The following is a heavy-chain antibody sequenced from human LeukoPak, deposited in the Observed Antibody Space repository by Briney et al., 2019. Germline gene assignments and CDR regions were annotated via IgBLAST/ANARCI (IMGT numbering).Heavy chain of an antibody. CDR2: TGTTGDT. Sequence: GGSLRLSCAASGFTFSTYDMHWVRQATGKGLEWVSGTGTTGDTYYPGSVKGRFTISRDDVKKFLYLQMNSLRAGDTAVYFYARGRPGSGWGTLAFDIWGQGTMVTVSS. D-gene: IGHD6-19*01. CDR3: ARGRPGSGWGTLAFDI. V-gene: IGHV3-13*01. J-gene: IGHJ3*02. CDR1: GFTFSTYD.